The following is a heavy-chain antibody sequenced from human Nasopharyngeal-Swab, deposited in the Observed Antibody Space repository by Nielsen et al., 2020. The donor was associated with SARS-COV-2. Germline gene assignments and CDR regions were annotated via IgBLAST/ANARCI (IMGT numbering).Heavy chain of an antibody. CDR2: ISYDGTNK. V-gene: IGHV3-30-3*01. J-gene: IGHJ1*01. D-gene: IGHD6-19*01. Sequence: GESLKISCSASGFTFSSYAMHWVRQSPGKGLEWVALISYDGTNKDYADSVKGRFTLSRDNSKNTLYLQLNSLRAEDTAVYYCAKGAVGGAVAGTQYFQHWGQGTQVTVSS. CDR3: AKGAVGGAVAGTQYFQH. CDR1: GFTFSSYA.